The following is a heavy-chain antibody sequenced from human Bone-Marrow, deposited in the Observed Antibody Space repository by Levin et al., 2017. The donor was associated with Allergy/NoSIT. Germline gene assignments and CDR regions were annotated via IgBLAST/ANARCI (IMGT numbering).Heavy chain of an antibody. D-gene: IGHD3-10*01. CDR2: ISSSSSYI. CDR1: GFTFSSYS. Sequence: GESLKISCAASGFTFSSYSMNWVRQAPGKGLEWVSSISSSSSYIYYADSVKGRFTISRDNAKNSLYLQMNSLRAEDTAVYYCARDRVTMVRGYDYWGQGTLVTVSS. J-gene: IGHJ4*02. V-gene: IGHV3-21*01. CDR3: ARDRVTMVRGYDY.